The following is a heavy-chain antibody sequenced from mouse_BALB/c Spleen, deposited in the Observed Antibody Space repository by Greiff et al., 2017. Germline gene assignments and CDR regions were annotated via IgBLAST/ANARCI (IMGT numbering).Heavy chain of an antibody. J-gene: IGHJ2*01. D-gene: IGHD2-10*02. V-gene: IGHV1-15*01. CDR2: IDPETGGT. CDR3: TRNRYGNQYYFDY. CDR1: GYTFTDYE. Sequence: VKLMESGAELVRPGASVTLSCKASGYTFTDYEMHWVKQTPVHGLEWIGAIDPETGGTAYNQKFKGKATLTADKSSSTAYMELRSLTSEDSAVYYCTRNRYGNQYYFDYWGQGTTLTVSS.